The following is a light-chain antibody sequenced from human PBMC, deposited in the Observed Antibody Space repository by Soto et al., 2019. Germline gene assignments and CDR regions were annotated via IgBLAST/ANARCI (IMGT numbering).Light chain of an antibody. V-gene: IGLV1-40*01. Sequence: QSVLTQPPSVSGAPGQRVTICCTGSSSNIEAGYDVHWYQQFPGTAPKLLIFGNNNRPSGVPDRFSGSKSGTSASLAITGLQPEDEANYFCQSYDSSLSGSVFGGGTQLTVL. J-gene: IGLJ3*02. CDR1: SSNIEAGYD. CDR3: QSYDSSLSGSV. CDR2: GNN.